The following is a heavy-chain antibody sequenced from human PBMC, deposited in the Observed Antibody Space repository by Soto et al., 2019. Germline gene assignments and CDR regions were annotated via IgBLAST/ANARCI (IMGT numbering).Heavy chain of an antibody. CDR3: ARVMEEAAAGILCDY. Sequence: SETLSLICAVYGGSIRRGGSYWSWIRQHPGKGLEWIGYIYYSGSTYYNPSLKSRVTISVDTSKNQFSLKVSSVTAADTAVYYCARVMEEAAAGILCDYGGQGTLVTVSS. D-gene: IGHD6-13*01. V-gene: IGHV4-31*11. J-gene: IGHJ4*02. CDR1: GGSIRRGGSY. CDR2: IYYSGST.